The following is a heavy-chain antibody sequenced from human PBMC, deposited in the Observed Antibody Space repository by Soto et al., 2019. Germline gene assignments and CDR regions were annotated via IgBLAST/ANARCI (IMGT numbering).Heavy chain of an antibody. Sequence: GGSLRLSCAASTFTFSNYAMSWVRQAPGKGLEWVSGISGSGGSTFYADSVKGRFTISRDNSKNTLYLQMNSLKGEDTAVYYCSKGRSESYTQYFVYWGQGTLVTVSP. V-gene: IGHV3-23*01. CDR3: SKGRSESYTQYFVY. J-gene: IGHJ4*02. CDR1: TFTFSNYA. D-gene: IGHD1-26*01. CDR2: ISGSGGST.